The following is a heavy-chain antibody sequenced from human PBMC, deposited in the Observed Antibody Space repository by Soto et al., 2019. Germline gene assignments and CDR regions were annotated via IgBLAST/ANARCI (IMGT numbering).Heavy chain of an antibody. V-gene: IGHV1-18*01. CDR2: ISTNNGKT. CDR3: ARIFLPGYTEY. D-gene: IGHD5-12*01. CDR1: GYTFNTYA. J-gene: IGHJ4*02. Sequence: QIQLLQSGGAVEKPGASVKVSCKASGYTFNTYAITWVRQAPGQGLEWMGWISTNNGKTRYTQRLQDRLTMTTDTSTNTAYMELRSLRSDDTAMYFCARIFLPGYTEYWGQGTLVTVSS.